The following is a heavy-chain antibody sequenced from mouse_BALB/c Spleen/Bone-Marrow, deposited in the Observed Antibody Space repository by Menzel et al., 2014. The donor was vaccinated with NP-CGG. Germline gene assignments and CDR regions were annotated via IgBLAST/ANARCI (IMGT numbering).Heavy chain of an antibody. V-gene: IGHV3-2*02. CDR2: IRYSGST. CDR1: GNSITSDYG. J-gene: IGHJ1*01. CDR3: ARSADWYFEV. Sequence: VQLQQSGPGLVKPSQSLSLTCTVTGNSITSDYGWNWIRQFPGNKLEWMGYIRYSGSTSYNPSLKRRISITRDTSKNQIFLQLNSVTAEDTATYYCARSADWYFEVWGAGTTVTVSA.